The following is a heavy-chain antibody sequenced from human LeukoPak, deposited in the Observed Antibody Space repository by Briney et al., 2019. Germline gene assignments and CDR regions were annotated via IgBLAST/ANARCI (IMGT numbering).Heavy chain of an antibody. Sequence: GGSLRLPCAASGFTFGSYGMHWVRQAPGKGLEWVAFISYDRSETYYADSVKGRFSISRDNSKNTVYLQMNSLRTEDRAVYYCAREGGYYFDHWGQGTLVTVSS. CDR1: GFTFGSYG. D-gene: IGHD6-25*01. CDR3: AREGGYYFDH. CDR2: ISYDRSET. J-gene: IGHJ4*02. V-gene: IGHV3-30*03.